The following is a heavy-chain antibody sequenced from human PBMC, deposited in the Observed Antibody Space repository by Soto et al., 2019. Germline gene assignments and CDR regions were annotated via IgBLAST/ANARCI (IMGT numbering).Heavy chain of an antibody. D-gene: IGHD3-3*01. J-gene: IGHJ6*02. Sequence: ASVKVSCKASGGPFSSYGISWVRQAPGQGLEWMGWISAYNGNTNYAQKLQGRVTMTTDTSTSTAYMELRSLRSDDTAVYYCARERFWSGYLDVWGQGTTVTVSS. V-gene: IGHV1-18*01. CDR3: ARERFWSGYLDV. CDR2: ISAYNGNT. CDR1: GGPFSSYG.